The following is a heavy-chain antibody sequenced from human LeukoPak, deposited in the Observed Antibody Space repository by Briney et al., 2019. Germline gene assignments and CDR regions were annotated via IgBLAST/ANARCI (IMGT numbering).Heavy chain of an antibody. D-gene: IGHD6-19*01. CDR3: AKQYSSGWLVWYYFDY. J-gene: IGHJ4*02. CDR1: GFTFSSYG. CDR2: ISYDGSNK. Sequence: RSLRLSCAASGFTFSSYGMHWVRQAPGKGLEWVAVISYDGSNKYYADSVKGRFTISRDNSKNTLYLQMNSLRAEDTAVYYCAKQYSSGWLVWYYFDYWGQGTLVTVSS. V-gene: IGHV3-30*18.